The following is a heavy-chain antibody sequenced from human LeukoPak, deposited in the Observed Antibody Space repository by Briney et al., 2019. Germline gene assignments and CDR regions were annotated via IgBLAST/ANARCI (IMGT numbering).Heavy chain of an antibody. J-gene: IGHJ4*02. CDR1: GGSISSSSYY. D-gene: IGHD3-10*01. CDR2: IYYSGST. CDR3: ARTWAYYYGSGSYYIFDY. V-gene: IGHV4-39*01. Sequence: PSETLSLTCTVSGGSISSSSYYWGWIRQPPGKGLEWIGSIYYSGSTYYNPSLKSRVTISVDTSKNQFSLKLSSVTAADTAVYYCARTWAYYYGSGSYYIFDYWGQGTLVTVSS.